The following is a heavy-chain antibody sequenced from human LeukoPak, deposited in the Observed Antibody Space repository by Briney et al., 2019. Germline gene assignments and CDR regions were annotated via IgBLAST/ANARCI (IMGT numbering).Heavy chain of an antibody. Sequence: PGGSLRLSCTVSGFTVSSNSMSWVRQAPGKGLEWVSFIYSGGNTHYSGSLKGRFTISRDNSKNTLYLQMNSLRVEDTAVYYCARRAGAYSHPYDYWGQGTPVTVSS. V-gene: IGHV3-53*01. D-gene: IGHD4/OR15-4a*01. CDR2: IYSGGNT. CDR3: ARRAGAYSHPYDY. CDR1: GFTVSSNS. J-gene: IGHJ4*02.